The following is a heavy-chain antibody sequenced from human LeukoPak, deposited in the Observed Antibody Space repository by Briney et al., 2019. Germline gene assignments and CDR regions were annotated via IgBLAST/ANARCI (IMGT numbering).Heavy chain of an antibody. Sequence: GRSLRLSCAASGFTFDDYAMHWVRQAPGKGLEWVSGISWYSGSIGYADSVKGRFTISRDNAKNSLYLQMNSLRAEDTALYYCAKDAVYGSGGEGYYFDYWGQGTLVTVSS. CDR1: GFTFDDYA. J-gene: IGHJ4*02. CDR2: ISWYSGSI. CDR3: AKDAVYGSGGEGYYFDY. D-gene: IGHD3-10*01. V-gene: IGHV3-9*01.